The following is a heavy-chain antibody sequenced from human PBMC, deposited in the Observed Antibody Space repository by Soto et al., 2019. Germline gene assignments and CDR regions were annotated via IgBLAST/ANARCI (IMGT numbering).Heavy chain of an antibody. CDR3: ARDKVGYYDSSGYYRVSVPPDYYYGMDV. V-gene: IGHV1-69*01. CDR1: GGTFSSYA. D-gene: IGHD3-22*01. J-gene: IGHJ6*02. CDR2: IIPIFGTA. Sequence: QVQLVQSGAEVKKPGSSVKVSCKASGGTFSSYAISWVRQAPGQGLEWMGGIIPIFGTANYAQKFQGRVTITADESTSTAYMELSSPRSEETAVYYCARDKVGYYDSSGYYRVSVPPDYYYGMDVWGQGTTVTVSS.